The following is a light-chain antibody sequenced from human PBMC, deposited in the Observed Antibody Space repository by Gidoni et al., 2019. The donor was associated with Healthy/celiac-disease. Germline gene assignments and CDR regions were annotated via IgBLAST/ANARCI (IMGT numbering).Light chain of an antibody. V-gene: IGKV1-27*01. CDR2: AAS. J-gene: IGKJ1*01. CDR3: QKYNSATRT. CDR1: QGISKS. Sequence: IQMTQSPSSLSASVGDRVTITCRASQGISKSLAWYQQKPGKVPKLLIYAASTLQSGVPSRFSGSGSGTEFTLTISSLQPEDVATYFCQKYNSATRTFGQGTKVEIK.